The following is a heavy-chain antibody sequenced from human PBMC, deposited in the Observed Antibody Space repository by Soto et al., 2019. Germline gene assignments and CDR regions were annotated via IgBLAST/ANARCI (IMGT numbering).Heavy chain of an antibody. CDR2: IIPIFGTA. CDR3: ARVGIAARGYHGLDY. V-gene: IGHV1-69*12. J-gene: IGHJ4*02. Sequence: QVQLVQSGAEVKKPGSSVKVSCKASGGTFSSYAISWVRQAPGQGLEWMGGIIPIFGTANYAQKFQGRVTITADESTSTAYMELSSLRSDDTAVYYCARVGIAARGYHGLDYWGQGTLVTVSS. D-gene: IGHD6-6*01. CDR1: GGTFSSYA.